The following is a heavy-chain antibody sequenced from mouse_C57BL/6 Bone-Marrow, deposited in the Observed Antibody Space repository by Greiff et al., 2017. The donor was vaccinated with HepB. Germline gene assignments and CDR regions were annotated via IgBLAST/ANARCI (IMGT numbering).Heavy chain of an antibody. CDR2: IYPRSGNT. Sequence: VQLQQSGAELARPGASVKLSCKASGYTFTSYGISWVKQRTGQGLEWIGEIYPRSGNTYYNEKFKGKATLTADKSSSTAYMELRSLTSEDSAVYFCARGYYGNPYFDYWGQGTTLTVSS. V-gene: IGHV1-81*01. CDR3: ARGYYGNPYFDY. D-gene: IGHD2-1*01. J-gene: IGHJ2*01. CDR1: GYTFTSYG.